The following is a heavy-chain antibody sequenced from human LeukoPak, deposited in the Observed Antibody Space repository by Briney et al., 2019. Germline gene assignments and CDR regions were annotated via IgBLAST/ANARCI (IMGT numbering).Heavy chain of an antibody. D-gene: IGHD2-15*01. Sequence: GGSLRLSCVASGFTFSSFAMSWVRQAPGKGLEWVSAISGSGDSTFYADSVKGRFTISRDNSKNTLYLQMNSLRAEDTAVYYCAKALGYCSGGSCPPGDFDLWGRGTLVTVSS. CDR1: GFTFSSFA. V-gene: IGHV3-23*01. J-gene: IGHJ2*01. CDR3: AKALGYCSGGSCPPGDFDL. CDR2: ISGSGDST.